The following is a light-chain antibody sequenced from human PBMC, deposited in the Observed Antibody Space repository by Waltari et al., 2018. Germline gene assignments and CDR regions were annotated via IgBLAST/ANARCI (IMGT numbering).Light chain of an antibody. Sequence: DIVMTQSPDSLAVSLGERATINCESSQSGLYSSNNKDYLAWYQQKPGQPPKLLICWAATRDSGGPDRFSGSGSGTDFTLSISSLQAEDVAFYYCQQYYTTPWTFGQGTKVEIK. J-gene: IGKJ1*01. V-gene: IGKV4-1*01. CDR2: WAA. CDR1: QSGLYSSNNKDY. CDR3: QQYYTTPWT.